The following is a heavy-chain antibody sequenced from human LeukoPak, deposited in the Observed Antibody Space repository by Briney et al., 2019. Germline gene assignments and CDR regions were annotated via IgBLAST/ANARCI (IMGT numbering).Heavy chain of an antibody. CDR3: AFESSFRWLADY. J-gene: IGHJ4*02. V-gene: IGHV3-23*01. Sequence: GGSLRLSCAASGFTFSSYAMSWVRQAPGKGLGWVSAISGSGGSTYYADSVKGRFTISRDNSKNTLYLQMNSLRAEDTAVYYCAFESSFRWLADYWGQGTLVTVSS. D-gene: IGHD6-19*01. CDR2: ISGSGGST. CDR1: GFTFSSYA.